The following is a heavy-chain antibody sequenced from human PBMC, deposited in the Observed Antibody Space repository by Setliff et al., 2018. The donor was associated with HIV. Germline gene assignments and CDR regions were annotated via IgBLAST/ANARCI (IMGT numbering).Heavy chain of an antibody. CDR1: GGSFSDYY. J-gene: IGHJ6*03. D-gene: IGHD2-15*01. V-gene: IGHV4-34*01. CDR3: ARDATRGGDMDV. Sequence: SETLSLTCAVYGGSFSDYYWSWIRQPPGKGLEWIGEINHSGSTNYNPSLKSRFTISRDNAKNSLYLQMNSLRAEDTAVYYCARDATRGGDMDVWAKGTTVTVSS. CDR2: INHSGST.